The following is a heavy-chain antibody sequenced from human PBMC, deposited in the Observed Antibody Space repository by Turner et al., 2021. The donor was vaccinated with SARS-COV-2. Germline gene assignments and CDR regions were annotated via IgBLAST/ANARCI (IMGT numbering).Heavy chain of an antibody. J-gene: IGHJ5*02. CDR3: AKDSSGYRSYNWFDP. CDR2: ISWNSGSI. V-gene: IGHV3-9*01. Sequence: EVQLVESGGGLVQPGRSLRLSCAASGFTFDDYGMHWVRQAPGKGLEWVSGISWNSGSIGYADSVKGRFTISRDNAKNSLYLQMNSLRAEDTALYYCAKDSSGYRSYNWFDPWGQGTLVTVSS. CDR1: GFTFDDYG. D-gene: IGHD3-22*01.